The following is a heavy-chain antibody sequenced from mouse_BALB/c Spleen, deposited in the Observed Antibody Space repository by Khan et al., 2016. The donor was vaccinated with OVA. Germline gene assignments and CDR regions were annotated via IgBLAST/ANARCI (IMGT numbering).Heavy chain of an antibody. CDR2: IDPANGNT. V-gene: IGHV14-3*02. J-gene: IGHJ2*01. CDR3: ARINA. CDR1: GFNIKDNY. Sequence: EVQLQESGAELVKPGASVKLSCTASGFNIKDNYMHWVKQRPGQGLEWIGRIDPANGNTKYDQKFQGKATITADTSSNTAYLQLSSLTSEDTAVDYCARINAWGQGTTLTVSS.